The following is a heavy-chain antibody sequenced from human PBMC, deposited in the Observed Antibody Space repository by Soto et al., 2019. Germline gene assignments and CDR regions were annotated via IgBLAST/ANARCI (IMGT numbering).Heavy chain of an antibody. J-gene: IGHJ4*02. V-gene: IGHV4-38-2*01. Sequence: SSETLSLTCAVSDYSISSGYYWGWIRQPPGKELEWIGSIYHDGSTYYNPSLKSRVTISVDTSKNQFSLKLSSVTAADTAVYYCARGSGSYGHWGQGTLVTVSS. CDR3: ARGSGSYGH. CDR1: DYSISSGYY. CDR2: IYHDGST. D-gene: IGHD1-26*01.